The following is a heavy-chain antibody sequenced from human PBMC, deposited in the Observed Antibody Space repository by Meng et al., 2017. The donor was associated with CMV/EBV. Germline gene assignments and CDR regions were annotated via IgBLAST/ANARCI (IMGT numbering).Heavy chain of an antibody. J-gene: IGHJ6*02. D-gene: IGHD2-2*01. V-gene: IGHV3-7*01. CDR1: GFTFSDYY. CDR2: IKQDGSEK. CDR3: AREDRPLVHCSSTSCRTNYYYYGMDV. Sequence: LSLTCAASGFTFSDYYMSWIRQAPGKGLEWVANIKQDGSEKYYVDSVKGRFTISRDNAKNSLYLQMNSLRAEDTAVYYCAREDRPLVHCSSTSCRTNYYYYGMDVWGQGTTVTVSS.